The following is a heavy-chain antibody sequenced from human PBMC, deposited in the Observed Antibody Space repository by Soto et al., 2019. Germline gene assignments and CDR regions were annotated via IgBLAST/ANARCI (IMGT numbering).Heavy chain of an antibody. CDR2: INPSGGST. D-gene: IGHD3-22*01. CDR3: ARDSSPGYYYDSSGVNWFDP. CDR1: GYTFTSYS. V-gene: IGHV1-46*01. J-gene: IGHJ5*02. Sequence: ASVKVSCKASGYTFTSYSRHWVRQAPGQGLECMGIINPSGGSTSYAQKFQGRVTMTRDTPTSTVYMELSSLRSEDTAVYYCARDSSPGYYYDSSGVNWFDPWGQGTLVTVSS.